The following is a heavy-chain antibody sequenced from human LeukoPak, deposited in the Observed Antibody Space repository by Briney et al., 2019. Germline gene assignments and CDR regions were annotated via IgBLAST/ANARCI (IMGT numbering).Heavy chain of an antibody. CDR1: GGSFSDYY. Sequence: SETLSLTCAVYGGSFSDYYWSSFRQPPGKGLEWIGEINHSGSTNYNPSLKSRVTISVDTSKNQFSLKLSSVTAADTAVYYCARGATFRGTYYMDVWGKGTTVTVSS. J-gene: IGHJ6*03. CDR2: INHSGST. CDR3: ARGATFRGTYYMDV. D-gene: IGHD3-10*01. V-gene: IGHV4-34*01.